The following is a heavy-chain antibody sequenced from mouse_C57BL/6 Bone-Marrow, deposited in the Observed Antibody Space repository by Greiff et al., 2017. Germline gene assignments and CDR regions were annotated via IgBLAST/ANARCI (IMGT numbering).Heavy chain of an antibody. D-gene: IGHD2-2*01. Sequence: VQLQQPGAELVKPGASVKVSCKASGYTFTSYWMHWVKQRPGQGLEWIGRIHPSDSDTNYNQKFKGKATLTVDTSSSTAYLQLSSLTSEDSAVYYCAIEDGYDHYYAMDYWGQGASVTVSS. V-gene: IGHV1-74*01. CDR3: AIEDGYDHYYAMDY. CDR2: IHPSDSDT. J-gene: IGHJ4*01. CDR1: GYTFTSYW.